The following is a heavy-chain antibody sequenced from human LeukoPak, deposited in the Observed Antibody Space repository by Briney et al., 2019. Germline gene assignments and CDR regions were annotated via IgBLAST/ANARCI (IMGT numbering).Heavy chain of an antibody. CDR1: GFTFSSYA. V-gene: IGHV3-23*01. CDR3: AKDAAPGPYDFWSGYSNYYYGMDV. Sequence: PGGSLRLSCAASGFTFSSYAMSWVRQAPGKGLEWVSAISGSGGSTYYADSVKGRFTISRDNSKNTLYLQMNSLRAEDTAVYYCAKDAAPGPYDFWSGYSNYYYGMDVWGRGTTVTVSS. J-gene: IGHJ6*02. D-gene: IGHD3-3*01. CDR2: ISGSGGST.